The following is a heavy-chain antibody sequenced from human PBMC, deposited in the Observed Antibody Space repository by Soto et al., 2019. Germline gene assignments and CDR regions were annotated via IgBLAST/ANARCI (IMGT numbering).Heavy chain of an antibody. Sequence: GGSLRLSCATSGLTFSNYAMSWVRQAPGGGMEWVSSMSGSSSTTYYADSVRGRFTISRDRSKNTLYLQMSSLRAEDTALYYCAKNQERELPRVIDFWGQGTLVTVSS. J-gene: IGHJ4*02. D-gene: IGHD1-7*01. V-gene: IGHV3-23*01. CDR3: AKNQERELPRVIDF. CDR1: GLTFSNYA. CDR2: MSGSSSTT.